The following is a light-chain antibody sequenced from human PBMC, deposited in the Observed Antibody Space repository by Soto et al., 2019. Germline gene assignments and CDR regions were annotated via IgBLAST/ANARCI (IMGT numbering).Light chain of an antibody. CDR1: SSDVGGYNY. J-gene: IGLJ2*01. CDR3: SSYTSSSTLGGV. CDR2: DVS. V-gene: IGLV2-14*01. Sequence: QSALTQPASVSGSPGQSITISCTGTSSDVGGYNYVSWYQQHPGKAPKLRIYDVSNRPSGVSNRFSGSKSGNTASLTISGLQAEDEADYYCSSYTSSSTLGGVFGGGTKLTVL.